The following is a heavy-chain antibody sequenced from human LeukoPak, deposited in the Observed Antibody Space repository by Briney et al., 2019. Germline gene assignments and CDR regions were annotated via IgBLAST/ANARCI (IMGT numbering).Heavy chain of an antibody. CDR1: GGTFSSYA. Sequence: GASVKVSCKASGGTFSSYAISWVRQAPGQGLEWMGRIIPILGIANYAQKFQGRVTITADKSTSTAYMELSSLRSEDTAVYYCASPGVTMVRGVTDAFDIWGQGTMVTVSS. CDR3: ASPGVTMVRGVTDAFDI. D-gene: IGHD3-10*01. V-gene: IGHV1-69*04. J-gene: IGHJ3*02. CDR2: IIPILGIA.